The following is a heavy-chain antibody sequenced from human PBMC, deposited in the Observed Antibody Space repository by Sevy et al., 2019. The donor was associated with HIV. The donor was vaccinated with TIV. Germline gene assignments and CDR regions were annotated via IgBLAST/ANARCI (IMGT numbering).Heavy chain of an antibody. D-gene: IGHD3-3*01. J-gene: IGHJ3*02. CDR1: GFTFSSYG. V-gene: IGHV3-33*01. CDR2: IWYDGSNK. Sequence: GGTLRLSCAASGFTFSSYGMHWVRQAPGKGLEWVAVIWYDGSNKYYADSVKGRFTISRDNSKNTLYLQMNSLRAEDTAVYYCARVIQYTIFGVVIPNDAFDIWGQGTMVTVSS. CDR3: ARVIQYTIFGVVIPNDAFDI.